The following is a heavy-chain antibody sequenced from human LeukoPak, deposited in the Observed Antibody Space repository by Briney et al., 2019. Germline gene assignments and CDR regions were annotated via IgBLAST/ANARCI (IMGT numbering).Heavy chain of an antibody. V-gene: IGHV1-18*01. J-gene: IGHJ4*02. D-gene: IGHD3-22*01. CDR2: ISAYNGNT. CDR1: GYTFTSYG. Sequence: ASVKVSCKASGYTFTSYGISWVRQAPGQGLEWMGWISAYNGNTNYSQKFQGRVTITRDTSASTAYMELSSLRSEDTAVYYCAREYYDSSGLGYYFDYWGQGTLVTVSS. CDR3: AREYYDSSGLGYYFDY.